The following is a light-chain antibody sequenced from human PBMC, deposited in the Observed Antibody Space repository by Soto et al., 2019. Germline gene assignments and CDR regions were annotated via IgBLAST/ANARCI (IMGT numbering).Light chain of an antibody. V-gene: IGLV2-8*01. CDR2: EVT. CDR1: SSDVGAYNY. J-gene: IGLJ3*02. Sequence: QSVPTQPPSASGSPGQSVTISCTGTSSDVGAYNYVSWYQQHAGKAPKLVIYEVTKRPSGVPDRFSGSKSANTASLTVSGLQAEDEADYYCSSFASSNTWVFGGGTKLTVL. CDR3: SSFASSNTWV.